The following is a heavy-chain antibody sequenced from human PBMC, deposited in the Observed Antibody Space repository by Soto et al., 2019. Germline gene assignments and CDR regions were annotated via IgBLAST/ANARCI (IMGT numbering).Heavy chain of an antibody. CDR2: IFHTGTT. J-gene: IGHJ3*01. D-gene: IGHD3-22*01. V-gene: IGHV4-31*03. Sequence: QVQLQESGPGLAKPSQTLSLTCTVSGASLSSGGYYWTWIRQVPGKALEWIGYIFHTGTTFYNHSLKSRVVMSIEKSDNQFSLNLRSVTAADTAVYYCARGLGYDSNGRCLAAFDVWGQGTMVTVSS. CDR3: ARGLGYDSNGRCLAAFDV. CDR1: GASLSSGGYY.